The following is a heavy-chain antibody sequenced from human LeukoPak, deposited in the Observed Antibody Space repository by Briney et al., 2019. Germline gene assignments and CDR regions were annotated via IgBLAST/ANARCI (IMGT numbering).Heavy chain of an antibody. Sequence: GGSLRLSCAASGFTFSDYYMSWVRQAPGKGLEWVGFIRSKAYGGTTEYAASVKGRFIISRDDSKSIAYLQMNSLKTEDTAVYYCTRDRHERYYYDTTGFGYWGQGTLVTVSS. CDR1: GFTFSDYY. V-gene: IGHV3-49*04. CDR3: TRDRHERYYYDTTGFGY. J-gene: IGHJ4*02. D-gene: IGHD3-22*01. CDR2: IRSKAYGGTT.